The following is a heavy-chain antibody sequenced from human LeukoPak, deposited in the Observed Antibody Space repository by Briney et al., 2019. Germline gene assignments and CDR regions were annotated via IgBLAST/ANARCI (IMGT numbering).Heavy chain of an antibody. CDR1: GGSISSGDYY. CDR2: IYYSGST. CDR3: ARSNIAAAGNDY. D-gene: IGHD6-13*01. J-gene: IGHJ4*02. Sequence: PSQTLSLTCTVSGGSISSGDYYWSWIRQPPGKGLEWIGYIYYSGSTYYNPSLKSRVTISVDTSKNPFSLKLSSVTAADTAVYYCARSNIAAAGNDYWGQGTLVTVSS. V-gene: IGHV4-30-4*08.